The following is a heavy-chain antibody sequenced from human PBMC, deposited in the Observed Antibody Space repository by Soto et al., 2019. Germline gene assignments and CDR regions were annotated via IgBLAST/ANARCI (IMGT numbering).Heavy chain of an antibody. D-gene: IGHD2-2*01. CDR3: ARPPIKYCSSISCSPDYNYYMDV. CDR1: GGSLSDYY. Sequence: QVQLQQWGAGLLKPSGTLSLTCGVSGGSLSDYYWSWIRQPPGKGLEWIGEINHSGSTNLNPSLKSRATISVDMSKNQFSLTLISVTAADTALYYCARPPIKYCSSISCSPDYNYYMDVWGTGTAVTVSS. CDR2: INHSGST. J-gene: IGHJ6*03. V-gene: IGHV4-34*04.